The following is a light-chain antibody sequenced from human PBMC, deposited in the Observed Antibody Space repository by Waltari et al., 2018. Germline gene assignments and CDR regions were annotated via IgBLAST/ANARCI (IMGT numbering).Light chain of an antibody. CDR1: QGISNN. Sequence: DIQMTQSPSSLSASVGDRVTITCRASQGISNNLAWFQQNPGTAPKSLIYGASTLQTGVPSKFSGNGFRTEFTLTISSLQPEDSGIYYCQQYNSYPLTFGGGTTVEIK. CDR3: QQYNSYPLT. V-gene: IGKV1-16*02. J-gene: IGKJ4*01. CDR2: GAS.